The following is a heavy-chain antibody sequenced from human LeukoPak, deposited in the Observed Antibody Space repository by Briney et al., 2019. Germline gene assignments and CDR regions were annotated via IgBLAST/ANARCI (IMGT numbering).Heavy chain of an antibody. V-gene: IGHV3-23*01. CDR3: ARSILVAGFDY. J-gene: IGHJ4*02. CDR2: ISGSGRST. Sequence: QPGGSLRLSCAGSGFTFSSYALSWIRQAPGKGLEWVSTISGSGRSTFNADSVQGRFTISRDNSKNTLYLQMNSLRVEDTAVYYCARSILVAGFDYWGQGTLVTVSS. CDR1: GFTFSSYA. D-gene: IGHD6-19*01.